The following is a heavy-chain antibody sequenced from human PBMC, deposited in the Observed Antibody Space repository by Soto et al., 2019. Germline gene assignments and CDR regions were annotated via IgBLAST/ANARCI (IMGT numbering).Heavy chain of an antibody. CDR2: IYYSGST. CDR3: AREEVDPGYFDY. CDR1: GGSISSYY. Sequence: LSLTCTVSGGSISSYYWSWIRQPPGKGLEWIGYIYYSGSTNYNPSLKSRVTISVDTSKNQFSLKLSSVTAADTAVYYCAREEVDPGYFDYWGQGTLVTVSS. J-gene: IGHJ4*02. V-gene: IGHV4-59*01. D-gene: IGHD2-15*01.